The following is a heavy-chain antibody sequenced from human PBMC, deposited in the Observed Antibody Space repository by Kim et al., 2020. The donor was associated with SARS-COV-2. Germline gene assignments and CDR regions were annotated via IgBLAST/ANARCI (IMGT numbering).Heavy chain of an antibody. D-gene: IGHD6-19*01. Sequence: LKSRVTISVDTSKNQFSLKLSSVTAADTAVYYCARGGIAEQWLVVGWFDPWDQGTLVTVSS. V-gene: IGHV4-34*01. CDR3: ARGGIAEQWLVVGWFDP. J-gene: IGHJ5*02.